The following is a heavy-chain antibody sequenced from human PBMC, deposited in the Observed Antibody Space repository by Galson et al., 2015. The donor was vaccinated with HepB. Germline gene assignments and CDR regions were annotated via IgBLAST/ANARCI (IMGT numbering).Heavy chain of an antibody. CDR3: ARVSGDPTLYGMDV. CDR2: ITGSGDKT. J-gene: IGHJ6*02. CDR1: GLTFSSYA. V-gene: IGHV3-23*01. D-gene: IGHD3-10*02. Sequence: ASGLTFSSYAMSWVRQAPGKGLEWVSVITGSGDKTYDADFVKGRFIISRDNSKNILYVQINSLRVEDTAVYYCARVSGDPTLYGMDVWGQGTTVTVSS.